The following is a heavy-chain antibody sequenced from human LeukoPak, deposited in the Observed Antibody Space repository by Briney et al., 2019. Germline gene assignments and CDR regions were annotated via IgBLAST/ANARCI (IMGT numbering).Heavy chain of an antibody. J-gene: IGHJ3*01. V-gene: IGHV4-59*01. CDR3: ATGGSATV. D-gene: IGHD1-26*01. CDR1: GGSISSYY. CDR2: IYYSGST. Sequence: SETLSLTCTVSGGSISSYYWSWIRQPPGKGLEWIGYIYYSGSTNYNPSLKSRVTISVDTSKNQFSLKLTSVTPADTAVYYCATGGSATVWGQGTMVTVSS.